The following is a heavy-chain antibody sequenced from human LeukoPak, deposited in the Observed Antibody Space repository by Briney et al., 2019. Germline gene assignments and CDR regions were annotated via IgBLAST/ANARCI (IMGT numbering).Heavy chain of an antibody. J-gene: IGHJ4*02. Sequence: ASVKVSCKASGYTFTGYYMHWVRQAPGQGLEWMGWINPNSGGTNYAQKFRGRVTMTRDTSISTAYMELSRLRSDDTAVYYCARGGYSSSWWAYYFDYWGQGTLVTVSS. CDR3: ARGGYSSSWWAYYFDY. V-gene: IGHV1-2*02. CDR2: INPNSGGT. CDR1: GYTFTGYY. D-gene: IGHD6-13*01.